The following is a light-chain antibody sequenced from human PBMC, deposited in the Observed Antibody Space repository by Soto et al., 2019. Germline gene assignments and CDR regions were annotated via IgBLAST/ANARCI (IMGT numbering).Light chain of an antibody. CDR1: QSVTNIY. CDR3: QHYGNSQWT. V-gene: IGKV3-20*01. CDR2: GAS. Sequence: IVLTQSPGALSLSPGERATLSCRASQSVTNIYLAWYQHKPGQAPMLLIYGASNRATGIPDRFSGSGSGTDFTLTISSLEPEDFAVYYCQHYGNSQWTFGQGTKVEIK. J-gene: IGKJ1*01.